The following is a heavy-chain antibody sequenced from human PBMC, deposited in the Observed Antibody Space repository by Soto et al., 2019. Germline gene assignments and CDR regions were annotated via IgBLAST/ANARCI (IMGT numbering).Heavy chain of an antibody. D-gene: IGHD3-22*01. J-gene: IGHJ4*02. V-gene: IGHV4-59*01. Sequence: SETLSLTCTVSGGSISSYYWSWIRQPPGKGLEWIGYIYYSGSTNYNPSLKSRVTISVDTSKNQFSLKLSSVTAADTAVYYCARVPTDIDYYDSSGYFDYWGQGTLVTVSS. CDR1: GGSISSYY. CDR2: IYYSGST. CDR3: ARVPTDIDYYDSSGYFDY.